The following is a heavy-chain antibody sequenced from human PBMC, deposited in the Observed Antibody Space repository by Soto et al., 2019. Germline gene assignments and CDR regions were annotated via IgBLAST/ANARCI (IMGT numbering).Heavy chain of an antibody. D-gene: IGHD3-10*01. CDR2: INHSGST. Sequence: SETLSLTCAVYGGSFSGPNWSWIRQPPGKGLEWIGQINHSGSTNYNPSLKSRVTISIDMSKNQYSLKVTSVTAADTAVYYCARGWGFGFDPWGQGILVTVSS. V-gene: IGHV4-34*01. CDR1: GGSFSGPN. CDR3: ARGWGFGFDP. J-gene: IGHJ5*02.